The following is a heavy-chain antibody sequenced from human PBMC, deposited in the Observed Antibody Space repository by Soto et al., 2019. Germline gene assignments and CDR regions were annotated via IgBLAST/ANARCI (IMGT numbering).Heavy chain of an antibody. V-gene: IGHV4-4*07. CDR3: ARSGGSFNLDF. Sequence: SETLSLTCTVSGGSITGYHWSWIRQPAGEGLEWIGRIYSSGSTKYNPSLKSRVTMSVDTSKNQFSLNLISVTAAGTAVYYCARSGGSFNLDFWGLGTLVTVS. CDR2: IYSSGST. J-gene: IGHJ4*02. D-gene: IGHD1-26*01. CDR1: GGSITGYH.